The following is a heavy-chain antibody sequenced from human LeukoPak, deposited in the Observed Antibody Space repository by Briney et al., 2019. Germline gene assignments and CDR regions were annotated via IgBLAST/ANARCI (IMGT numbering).Heavy chain of an antibody. CDR3: ARDLPGGAKAFNI. V-gene: IGHV3-30*02. CDR2: IRYDESVK. J-gene: IGHJ3*02. D-gene: IGHD3-16*01. CDR1: GFSFSGSG. Sequence: GGSLRLSCAASGFSFSGSGMHWVRQSPGKGPEGVAFIRYDESVKSYANSVKGRFTGFRDNSKNTLFLQMNNLRAEDTAVYYCARDLPGGAKAFNIWGLGTMVIVSS.